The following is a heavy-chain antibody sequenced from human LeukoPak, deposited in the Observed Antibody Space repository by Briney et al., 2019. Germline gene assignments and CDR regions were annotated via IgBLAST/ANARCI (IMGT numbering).Heavy chain of an antibody. CDR3: ARDLGPYYYDSSGYYLFDY. J-gene: IGHJ4*02. CDR1: GFTFSSYA. Sequence: GGSLRLSCAASGFTFSSYAMSWVRQAPGKGLEWVSVIYSGGSTYYADSVKGRFTISRDNSKNTLYLQMNSLRAEDTAVYYCARDLGPYYYDSSGYYLFDYWGQGTLVTVSS. V-gene: IGHV3-66*01. CDR2: IYSGGST. D-gene: IGHD3-22*01.